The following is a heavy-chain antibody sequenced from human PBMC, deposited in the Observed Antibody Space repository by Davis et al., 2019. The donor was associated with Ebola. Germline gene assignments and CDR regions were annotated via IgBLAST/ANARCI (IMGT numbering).Heavy chain of an antibody. CDR2: IIPIFGTA. CDR1: GGTFSSYA. Sequence: SVKVSCKASGGTFSSYAISWVRQAPGQGLEWMGGIIPIFGTANYAQKFQGRVTITADESTSTAYMELSSLRSEDTAVYYCARAGRGRWLQFYGMDVWGQGTTVTVSS. V-gene: IGHV1-69*13. CDR3: ARAGRGRWLQFYGMDV. J-gene: IGHJ6*02. D-gene: IGHD5-24*01.